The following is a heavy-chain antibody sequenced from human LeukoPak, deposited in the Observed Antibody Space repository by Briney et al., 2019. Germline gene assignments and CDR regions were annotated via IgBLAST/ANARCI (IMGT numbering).Heavy chain of an antibody. D-gene: IGHD5-18*01. Sequence: ASVKVSCKASGYTFTGYYMHWVRQAPGQGLEWMGRINPNSGGANYAQKFQGRVTMTRDTSITTAYMELGRLRSDDTAVYYCAREYSYGFYFDYWGQGTLVTVSS. CDR3: AREYSYGFYFDY. V-gene: IGHV1-2*06. CDR1: GYTFTGYY. CDR2: INPNSGGA. J-gene: IGHJ4*02.